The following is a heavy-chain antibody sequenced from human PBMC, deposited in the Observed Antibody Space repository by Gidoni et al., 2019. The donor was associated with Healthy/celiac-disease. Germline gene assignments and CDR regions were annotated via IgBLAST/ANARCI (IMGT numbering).Heavy chain of an antibody. V-gene: IGHV4-39*01. J-gene: IGHJ6*02. Sequence: IGSIYYSGSTYYNPSLKSRVTISVDTSKNQFSLKLSSVTAADTAVYYCARQDFDWYVWGQGTTVTVSS. D-gene: IGHD3-9*01. CDR3: ARQDFDWYV. CDR2: IYYSGST.